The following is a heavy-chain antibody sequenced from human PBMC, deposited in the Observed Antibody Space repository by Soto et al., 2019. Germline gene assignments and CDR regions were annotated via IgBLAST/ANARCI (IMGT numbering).Heavy chain of an antibody. Sequence: ASVKVSCKAYVYPFTSYAMHCVRHSPGQRLEWMGWIDAGNGNTKYSQKFQGRVTITRDTSASTAYMELNSLRAEDTAVYYCARDKLRGFSNWLDTWGQGTLVTVSS. CDR3: ARDKLRGFSNWLDT. J-gene: IGHJ5*02. CDR2: IDAGNGNT. CDR1: VYPFTSYA. V-gene: IGHV1-3*01. D-gene: IGHD3-10*01.